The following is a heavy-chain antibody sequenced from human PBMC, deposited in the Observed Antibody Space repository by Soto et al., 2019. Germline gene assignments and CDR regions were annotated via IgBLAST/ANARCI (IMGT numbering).Heavy chain of an antibody. J-gene: IGHJ4*02. CDR2: IYSGGDR. CDR1: GFNVNNNY. Sequence: GGSLRLSCAASGFNVNNNYMSWVRQAPGKGLEWVSLIYSGGDRYYADPVKGRFTISRDSSKNTLILQMNSLRAEDTAVYYCARSFDSSGYYALVNWGQGTRVTVAS. V-gene: IGHV3-53*01. CDR3: ARSFDSSGYYALVN. D-gene: IGHD3-22*01.